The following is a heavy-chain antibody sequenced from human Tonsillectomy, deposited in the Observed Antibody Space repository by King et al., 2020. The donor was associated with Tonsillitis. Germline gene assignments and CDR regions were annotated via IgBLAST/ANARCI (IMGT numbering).Heavy chain of an antibody. J-gene: IGHJ6*02. CDR3: ARDRRVRGVSYGMDV. D-gene: IGHD3-10*01. V-gene: IGHV3-53*04. CDR2: IYSGGST. CDR1: GFTVSSNY. Sequence: VQLVESGGGLVQPGGSLRLSCVVSGFTVSSNYMSWVRQAPGKGLEWVSVIYSGGSTYYADSVKGRFTISRHNSKNTRYLQMNSLRAEDTAVDYCARDRRVRGVSYGMDVWGQGTTVSVSS.